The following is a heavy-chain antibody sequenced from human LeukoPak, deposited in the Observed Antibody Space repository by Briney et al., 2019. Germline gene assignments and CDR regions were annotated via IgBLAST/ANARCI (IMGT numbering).Heavy chain of an antibody. CDR3: ARDSRRDDVFDI. V-gene: IGHV4-59*01. J-gene: IGHJ3*02. Sequence: PSESLSLTCTVSGGSISSYYWSWVRQPPGKGLEWIGYIYYSGSTNYNPSLTSRGTISVDTSKNQFSLRLSSVTAADTAVYYCARDSRRDDVFDIWGQGTMVTVSS. CDR2: IYYSGST. CDR1: GGSISSYY.